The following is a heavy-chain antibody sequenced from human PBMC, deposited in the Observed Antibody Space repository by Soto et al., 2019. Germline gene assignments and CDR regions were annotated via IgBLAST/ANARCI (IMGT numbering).Heavy chain of an antibody. CDR3: ARDVVAANDDY. CDR1: GFTFSSYA. D-gene: IGHD2-15*01. Sequence: PGGSLRLSCAASGFTFSSYAMHWVRQAPGKGLEWVAVISYDGSNKYYADSVKGRFTISRDNSKNTLYLQMNSLRAEETAVYYCARDVVAANDDYWGQGTLVTSPQ. V-gene: IGHV3-30-3*01. CDR2: ISYDGSNK. J-gene: IGHJ4*02.